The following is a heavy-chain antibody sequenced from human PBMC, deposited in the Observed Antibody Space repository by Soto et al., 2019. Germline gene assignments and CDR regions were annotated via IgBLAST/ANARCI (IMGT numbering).Heavy chain of an antibody. CDR1: GGAFSSYT. CDR3: SRDAIAAAGTTD. CDR2: IIPIFGTA. D-gene: IGHD6-13*01. J-gene: IGHJ4*02. V-gene: IGHV1-69*06. Sequence: QVQLVQSGTEVKKPGSSVKVSCKASGGAFSSYTINWVRQAPGQGLEWMGGIIPIFGTANYAQKFQGRVTFTADTATNTAFMELNSLRSNDTAVYYCSRDAIAAAGTTDWGQGTLVTVSS.